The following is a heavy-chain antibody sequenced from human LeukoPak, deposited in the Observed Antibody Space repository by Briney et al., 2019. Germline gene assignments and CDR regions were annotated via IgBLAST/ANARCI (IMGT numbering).Heavy chain of an antibody. Sequence: SETLSLTCTVSGGSISSYYWSWIRQPPGKGLEWIGYIYYSGSTNYNPSLKSRVTISVDTSKNQFSLKLSSVTAAHPAVYYCARIGLYGSGSDYWGQGTLVPVSS. CDR1: GGSISSYY. CDR2: IYYSGST. J-gene: IGHJ4*02. V-gene: IGHV4-59*01. D-gene: IGHD3-10*01. CDR3: ARIGLYGSGSDY.